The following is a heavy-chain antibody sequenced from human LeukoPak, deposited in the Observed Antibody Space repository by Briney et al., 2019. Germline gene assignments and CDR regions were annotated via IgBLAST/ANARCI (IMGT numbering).Heavy chain of an antibody. CDR1: GYTFTSYY. J-gene: IGHJ4*02. Sequence: GASVKVSCKASGYTFTSYYMHWVRQAPGQGLEWMGGIIPIFGTANYAQKFRDRVTITADESTTTTYMELSSLRSEDTAVYYCARGGQGSTYYGFWSLDYWGQGTLVSVSS. CDR2: IIPIFGTA. CDR3: ARGGQGSTYYGFWSLDY. D-gene: IGHD3-3*01. V-gene: IGHV1-69*13.